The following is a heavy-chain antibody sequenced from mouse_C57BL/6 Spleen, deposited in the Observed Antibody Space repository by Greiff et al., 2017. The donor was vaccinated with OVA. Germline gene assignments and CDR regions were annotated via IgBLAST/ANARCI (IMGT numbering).Heavy chain of an antibody. CDR2: INPNNGGT. Sequence: VQLQQSGPELVKPGASVKIPCKASGYTFTDYNMDWVKQSHGKSLEWIGDINPNNGGTIYNQKFKGKATLTVGKSSSTAYMELRSLTSEDTAVYYCARFVDYARFAYWGQGTLVTVSA. CDR3: ARFVDYARFAY. J-gene: IGHJ3*01. V-gene: IGHV1-18*01. CDR1: GYTFTDYN. D-gene: IGHD1-1*02.